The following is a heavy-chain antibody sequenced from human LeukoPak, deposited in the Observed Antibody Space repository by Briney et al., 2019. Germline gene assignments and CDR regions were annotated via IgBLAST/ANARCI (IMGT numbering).Heavy chain of an antibody. CDR1: GGSISSGGYY. Sequence: SQTLSLTCTVSGGSISSGGYYWSWIRQPPGKGLEWIGYIYHSGSTYYNPSLKSRVTISVDRSRNQFSLKLSSVTAADTAVYYCARSLTAAWWYFDLWGRGTLVTVSS. CDR2: IYHSGST. D-gene: IGHD2-21*02. V-gene: IGHV4-30-2*01. J-gene: IGHJ2*01. CDR3: ARSLTAAWWYFDL.